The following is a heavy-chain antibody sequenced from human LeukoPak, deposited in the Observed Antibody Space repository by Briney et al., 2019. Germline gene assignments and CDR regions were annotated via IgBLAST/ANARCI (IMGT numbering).Heavy chain of an antibody. Sequence: SETLSLTCTVSGYSISSGYYWGWIRQPPGKGLEWIGSIYHSGSTYYNPSLKSRVTISVDTSKNQFSLKLSSVTAADTAVYYCARETKQQLVHGDWFDPWGQGTLVTVSS. CDR2: IYHSGST. CDR3: ARETKQQLVHGDWFDP. D-gene: IGHD6-13*01. J-gene: IGHJ5*02. CDR1: GYSISSGYY. V-gene: IGHV4-38-2*02.